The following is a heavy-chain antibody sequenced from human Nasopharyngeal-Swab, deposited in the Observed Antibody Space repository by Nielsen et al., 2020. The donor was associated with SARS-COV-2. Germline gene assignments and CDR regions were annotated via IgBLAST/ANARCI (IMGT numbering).Heavy chain of an antibody. Sequence: GESLKISCAASGFTVSSNYMSWVREAPGKGLEWVANIKQDGSEKYYVDSVKGRFTIPRDDAKNSLYLQMNSLRAEDTAVYYCARDCYGFSTTCNLLDYWGQGALVTVSS. J-gene: IGHJ4*02. V-gene: IGHV3-7*01. CDR1: GFTVSSNY. CDR2: IKQDGSEK. CDR3: ARDCYGFSTTCNLLDY. D-gene: IGHD2/OR15-2a*01.